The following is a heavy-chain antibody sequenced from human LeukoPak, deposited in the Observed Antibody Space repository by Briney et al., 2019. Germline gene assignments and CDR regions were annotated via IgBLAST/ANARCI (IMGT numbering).Heavy chain of an antibody. CDR1: GFTFSSYA. V-gene: IGHV3-23*01. Sequence: GGSLRLSCAASGFTFSSYAMSGVRQAPGKGLEWVSAISGSCGRTYYADSVKGRFTISRDNSKITLYLQMNSLRAEDTAVYYCAKASAMIVVVSKHFDYWGKGTLVTVSS. D-gene: IGHD3-22*01. CDR2: ISGSCGRT. J-gene: IGHJ4*02. CDR3: AKASAMIVVVSKHFDY.